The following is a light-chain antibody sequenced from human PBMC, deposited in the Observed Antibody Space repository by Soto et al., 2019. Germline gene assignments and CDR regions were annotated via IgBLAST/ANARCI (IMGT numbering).Light chain of an antibody. CDR1: QSVLYSSNNKNY. CDR3: QQYYSTPLT. CDR2: WAS. V-gene: IGKV4-1*01. Sequence: DILIAHSPDSLAVSVCERATITCNSSQSVLYSSNNKNYLAWYQQKPGQPPKLLIYWASTRESGVPDRFSGSGSGTDFTLTISSLQAEDVAVYYCQQYYSTPLTFGGGTKVDIK. J-gene: IGKJ4*01.